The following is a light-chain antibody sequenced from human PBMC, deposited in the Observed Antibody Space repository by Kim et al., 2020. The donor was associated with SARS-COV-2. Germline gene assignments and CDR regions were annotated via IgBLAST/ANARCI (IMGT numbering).Light chain of an antibody. V-gene: IGKV3-15*01. CDR3: QQYNNWRYT. Sequence: SVAPGERATLACRASQSVSSNLAWYQQKPGQAPRLLIYGASTRATGIPARCSGSGSGTEFTLTISSLQSEDFAVYYCQQYNNWRYTFGQGTKLEI. CDR2: GAS. CDR1: QSVSSN. J-gene: IGKJ2*01.